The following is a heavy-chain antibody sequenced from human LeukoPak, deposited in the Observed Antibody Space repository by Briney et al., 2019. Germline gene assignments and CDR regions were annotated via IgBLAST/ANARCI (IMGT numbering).Heavy chain of an antibody. Sequence: GGSLRLSCAASGFTFSSYAMHWVRQAPGKGLEWVSGISWNSGSIGYADSVKGRFTISRDNAKNSLYLQMSSLRAEDTAVYYCARIPARAIVGATATTYFYFDYWGQGTLVTVSS. J-gene: IGHJ4*02. CDR1: GFTFSSYA. D-gene: IGHD1-26*01. CDR3: ARIPARAIVGATATTYFYFDY. V-gene: IGHV3-9*01. CDR2: ISWNSGSI.